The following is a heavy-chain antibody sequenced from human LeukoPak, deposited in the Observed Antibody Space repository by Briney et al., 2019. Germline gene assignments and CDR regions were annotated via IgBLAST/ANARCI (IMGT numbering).Heavy chain of an antibody. V-gene: IGHV3-11*03. CDR1: GFTFSDYY. D-gene: IGHD6-13*01. Sequence: GGSLRLSCAASGFTFSDYYMSWIRQAPGKGLEWVSYISGSSTSTDYADSVKGRFTISRDNAKNSLYLQVNSLRAEDTAVYYCARSPPHSKLRFDPWGQGTLVTVSS. CDR2: ISGSSTST. J-gene: IGHJ5*02. CDR3: ARSPPHSKLRFDP.